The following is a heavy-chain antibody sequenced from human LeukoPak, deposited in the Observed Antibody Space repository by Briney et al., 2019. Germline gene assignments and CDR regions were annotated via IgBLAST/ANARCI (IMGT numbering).Heavy chain of an antibody. V-gene: IGHV1-69*01. D-gene: IGHD3-10*01. Sequence: SVKVSCKASGGTFSSYAISWVRQAPGQGLEWMGGIIAIFGTANYAQKFQGRVTITADESTSTAYMELSSLRSEDTAVYYCARDLDLLLMVRGVIHNYGMDVWGQGTTVTVSS. J-gene: IGHJ6*02. CDR2: IIAIFGTA. CDR3: ARDLDLLLMVRGVIHNYGMDV. CDR1: GGTFSSYA.